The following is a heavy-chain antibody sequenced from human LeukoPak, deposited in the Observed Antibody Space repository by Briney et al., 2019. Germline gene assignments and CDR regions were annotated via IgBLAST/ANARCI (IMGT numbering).Heavy chain of an antibody. V-gene: IGHV1-46*01. J-gene: IGHJ3*02. CDR2: INPSGGST. D-gene: IGHD1-26*01. CDR3: ARDRGGIVGDTNAFDI. Sequence: ASVKVSCKASGYTLTSYYMHWVRQAPGQGLEWMGIINPSGGSTSYAQKFQGRVTMTRDTSTSTVYMELSSLRSEDTAVYYCARDRGGIVGDTNAFDIWGQGTMVTVSS. CDR1: GYTLTSYY.